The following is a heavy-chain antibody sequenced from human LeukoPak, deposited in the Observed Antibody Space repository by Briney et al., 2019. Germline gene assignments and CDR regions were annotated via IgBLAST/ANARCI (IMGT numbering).Heavy chain of an antibody. CDR3: ARVWDSSSWANYYYYYYMDV. V-gene: IGHV3-23*01. Sequence: GGSLRLSCAASGFTLRSYAMSWVRQAPGKGLEWVSAISGSGGYTYYADSVKGRFTISRDNSKNTLYVQMNSLRAEDTAVYYCARVWDSSSWANYYYYYYMDVWGKGTTVTVSS. J-gene: IGHJ6*03. CDR1: GFTLRSYA. CDR2: ISGSGGYT. D-gene: IGHD6-13*01.